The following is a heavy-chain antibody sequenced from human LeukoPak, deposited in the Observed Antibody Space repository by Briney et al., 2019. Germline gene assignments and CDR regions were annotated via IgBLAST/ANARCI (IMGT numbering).Heavy chain of an antibody. V-gene: IGHV1-2*02. J-gene: IGHJ4*02. CDR2: INPNSGGT. D-gene: IGHD6-19*01. CDR3: ARAPPTMAGNYYFDY. CDR1: GYTFTGYY. Sequence: ASVKVSCKASGYTFTGYYMHWVRQAPGQGLEGMGWINPNSGGTNYAQKFQGRVTMTRDTSISTAYMELSRLRSDDTAVYYCARAPPTMAGNYYFDYWGQGTLVTVSS.